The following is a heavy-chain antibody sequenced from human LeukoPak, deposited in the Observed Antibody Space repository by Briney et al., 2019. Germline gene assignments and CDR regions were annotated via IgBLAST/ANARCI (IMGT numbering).Heavy chain of an antibody. CDR2: INHSGST. D-gene: IGHD2-2*01. Sequence: SETLSLTCAVYGGSFSGYYWSWIRQPPGKGLEWIGEINHSGSTNYNPSLKSRVTISVDTSKNQFSLKLSSVTAADTAVYYCARGDCSSTSCYWSFDLWGQGTLVTVSS. CDR3: ARGDCSSTSCYWSFDL. J-gene: IGHJ5*02. V-gene: IGHV4-34*01. CDR1: GGSFSGYY.